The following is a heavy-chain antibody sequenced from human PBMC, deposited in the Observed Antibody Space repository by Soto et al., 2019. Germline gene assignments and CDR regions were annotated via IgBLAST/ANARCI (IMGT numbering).Heavy chain of an antibody. V-gene: IGHV3-48*03. CDR1: GFTFSNFE. D-gene: IGHD2-2*01. Sequence: GGSLRLSCAASGFTFSNFEMHWVRQAPGKGLEWVSYINTAGSTKYYAESVKGRFTISRDNARNSLFLQMNSLRAEDTAVYYCARAECSTPNCLTAYYSYGLDVWGQGTTVTVSS. CDR2: INTAGSTK. CDR3: ARAECSTPNCLTAYYSYGLDV. J-gene: IGHJ6*02.